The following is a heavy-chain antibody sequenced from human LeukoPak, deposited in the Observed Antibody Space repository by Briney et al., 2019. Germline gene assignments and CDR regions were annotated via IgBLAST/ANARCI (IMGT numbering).Heavy chain of an antibody. CDR1: GFSLSTSGVG. CDR2: IYWDDDK. Sequence: ESGPTLLKPAQTLTLTCTFSGFSLSTSGVGVGWIRQPPGKALEWLALIYWDDDKRYSPSLKSRLTITKDTSKNQVVLTMTNMDPVDTATYYCASQGGFGESWGYFDYWGQGTLVTVSS. CDR3: ASQGGFGESWGYFDY. J-gene: IGHJ4*02. V-gene: IGHV2-5*02. D-gene: IGHD3-10*01.